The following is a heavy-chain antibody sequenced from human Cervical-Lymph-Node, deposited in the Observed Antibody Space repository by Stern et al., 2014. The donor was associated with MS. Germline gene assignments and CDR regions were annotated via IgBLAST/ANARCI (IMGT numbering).Heavy chain of an antibody. CDR1: GFTFDDYA. CDR2: INWNGGGI. V-gene: IGHV3-9*01. CDR3: AKDFGSGSYNAAFDHWGQGILVTVSSGMDV. Sequence: QLVESGGGLEQPGRSLRLSCAASGFTFDDYAMHWVRQVPGKGLEWVSGINWNGGGIGYGDSVRGRFTISRDNAKNSLYLQMNSLRPEDTALYYCAKDFGSGSYNAAFDHWGQGILVTVSSGMDVWGQGTTVTVSS. J-gene: IGHJ6*02. D-gene: IGHD3-10*01.